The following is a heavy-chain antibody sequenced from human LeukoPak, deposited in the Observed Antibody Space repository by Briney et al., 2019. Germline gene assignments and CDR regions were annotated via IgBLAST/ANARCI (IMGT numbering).Heavy chain of an antibody. D-gene: IGHD6-13*01. CDR2: ISYDGSNK. CDR1: GFTFSSYA. Sequence: GSLRLSCAASGFTFSSYAMHWVRQAPGKGLEWVAVISYDGSNKYYAGSVKGRFTISRDNSKNTLYLQMNSLRAEDTAVYYCARDGSSSWYFDYWGQGTLVTVSS. CDR3: ARDGSSSWYFDY. V-gene: IGHV3-30-3*01. J-gene: IGHJ4*02.